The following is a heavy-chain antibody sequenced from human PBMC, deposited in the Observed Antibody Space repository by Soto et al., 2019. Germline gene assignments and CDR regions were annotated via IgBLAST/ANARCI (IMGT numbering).Heavy chain of an antibody. CDR1: GFTFNNYA. Sequence: VQVLESGGGLVPPGGSLRLSCAASGFTFNNYAMGWVRQAPGKGLEWDSSITGSGAGTYYADSVKGRFTISRDNSKNTLYLQMNSLRAEDTAVYYCAKHRGSGASPYDYWGQGTLVTVTS. CDR3: AKHRGSGASPYDY. CDR2: ITGSGAGT. D-gene: IGHD2-15*01. J-gene: IGHJ4*02. V-gene: IGHV3-23*01.